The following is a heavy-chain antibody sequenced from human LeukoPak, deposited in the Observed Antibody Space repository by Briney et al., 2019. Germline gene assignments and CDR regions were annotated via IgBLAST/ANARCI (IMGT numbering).Heavy chain of an antibody. V-gene: IGHV3-21*01. CDR3: ARKMEIGDRVGTFDT. J-gene: IGHJ3*02. CDR1: GFTFSSYG. Sequence: GGSLRLSCTVSGFTFSSYGMDLVPQAPMKGLEWVSSIGTDGSYIYYADSVQGRFTISRDNAKNSLYLQMNSLTAEDTAVYYCARKMEIGDRVGTFDTSGQGTMVTVSS. CDR2: IGTDGSYI. D-gene: IGHD3-3*01.